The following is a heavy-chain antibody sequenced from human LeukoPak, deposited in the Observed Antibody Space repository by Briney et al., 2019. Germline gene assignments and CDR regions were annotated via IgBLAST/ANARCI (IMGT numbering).Heavy chain of an antibody. D-gene: IGHD2-2*01. Sequence: SETLSLTCTVSGGSISSHYWGWIRQPPGKGLEWLGYISYSGNSTYNPSLTSRVSISLDTYKNHMPLRLITVTAADAAVYHCSRIGVVPAATYSSVPQYFYYFVDVWSIGTTVTVSS. CDR1: GGSISSHY. CDR2: ISYSGNS. V-gene: IGHV4-59*11. J-gene: IGHJ6*03. CDR3: SRIGVVPAATYSSVPQYFYYFVDV.